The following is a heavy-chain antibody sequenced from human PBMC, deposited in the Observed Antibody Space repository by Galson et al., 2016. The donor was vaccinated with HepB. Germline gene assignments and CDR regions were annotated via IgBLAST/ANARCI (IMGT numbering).Heavy chain of an antibody. CDR2: INCYNGNR. CDR3: ARGHTPTSTYSYGWDSFDY. J-gene: IGHJ4*02. V-gene: IGHV1-18*01. Sequence: SVKVSCKASGYTFSSYGITWVQQAPGQGLEWMGWINCYNGNRNFAQNLQGRITMTTDTSTKTAYMELRSLRSDDTAVYYCARGHTPTSTYSYGWDSFDYWGQGTLVTVSS. CDR1: GYTFSSYG. D-gene: IGHD5-18*01.